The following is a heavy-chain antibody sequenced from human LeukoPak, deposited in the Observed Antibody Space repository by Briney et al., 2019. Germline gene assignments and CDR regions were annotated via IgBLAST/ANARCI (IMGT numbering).Heavy chain of an antibody. CDR1: GFTFVTYG. V-gene: IGHV3-23*01. D-gene: IGHD1-26*01. CDR2: ISGSGDNT. J-gene: IGHJ1*01. CDR3: ARSAHSGSFQYFQH. Sequence: GGSLRLSCAASGFTFVTYGMSWVRQASGKGLEWVSGISGSGDNTYYADSVKGRFTISRDNSKNTLYLQMNSLRAEDTAVYYCARSAHSGSFQYFQHWGQGTLVTVSS.